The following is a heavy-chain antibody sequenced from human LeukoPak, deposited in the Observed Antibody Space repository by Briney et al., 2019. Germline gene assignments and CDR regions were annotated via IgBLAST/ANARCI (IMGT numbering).Heavy chain of an antibody. V-gene: IGHV4-34*01. Sequence: SETLSLTCSFYGGSFSGYHWSWIRQPPGKGLEWIGEIKHGGLTTYNSSLESRVTMSVDTSKNQFSLKLNSVTAADTAVYFCARGRGRDGDHLPPWGQGTLVTVSS. CDR1: GGSFSGYH. J-gene: IGHJ4*02. D-gene: IGHD5-24*01. CDR2: IKHGGLT. CDR3: ARGRGRDGDHLPP.